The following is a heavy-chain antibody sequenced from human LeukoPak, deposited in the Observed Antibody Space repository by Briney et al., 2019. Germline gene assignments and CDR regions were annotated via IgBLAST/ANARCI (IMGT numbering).Heavy chain of an antibody. J-gene: IGHJ4*02. CDR2: IYSTGST. CDR1: GGSLSSYS. CDR3: ARQRYSGYDYFDY. Sequence: PPQTLSLTCTVSGGSLSSYSWSWIRHPPERGLEWIGYIYSTGSTTYNPSPTSRVTISLYTSKNQFFLKLSSVTAADTAVYYWARQRYSGYDYFDYWGQGTLVTVSS. V-gene: IGHV4-59*08. D-gene: IGHD5-12*01.